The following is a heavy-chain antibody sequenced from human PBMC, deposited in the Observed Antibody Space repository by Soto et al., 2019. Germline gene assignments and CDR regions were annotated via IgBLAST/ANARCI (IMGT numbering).Heavy chain of an antibody. V-gene: IGHV4-39*01. CDR3: ARHPSDFWFDP. Sequence: SETLSLTCSVSGGSISSSSYFWGWVRQPPGKGLEWIGSIYYSGSTNYNPSLKSRVTVSVDTSKNQFSLKLSSVTAADTAVYYCARHPSDFWFDPWGQGTLVTVSS. J-gene: IGHJ5*02. CDR1: GGSISSSSYF. CDR2: IYYSGST. D-gene: IGHD2-21*02.